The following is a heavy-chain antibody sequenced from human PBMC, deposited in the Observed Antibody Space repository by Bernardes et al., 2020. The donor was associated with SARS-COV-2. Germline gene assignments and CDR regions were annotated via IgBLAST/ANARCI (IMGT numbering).Heavy chain of an antibody. V-gene: IGHV4-38-2*01. CDR3: ARGLPDYDFWSGPPALNDY. J-gene: IGHJ4*02. D-gene: IGHD3-3*01. Sequence: SETLSLTCAVSGYSISSVYYWGCIMQPPGRTLEWIGSIYRSGQTNYNPSLKSRVTISVDTSKNQFSLKLSSVTAADTAVYYCARGLPDYDFWSGPPALNDYWGQGTLVTVSS. CDR2: IYRSGQT. CDR1: GYSISSVYY.